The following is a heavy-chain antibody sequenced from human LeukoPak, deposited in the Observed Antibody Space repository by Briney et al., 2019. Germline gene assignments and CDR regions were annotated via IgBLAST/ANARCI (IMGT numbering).Heavy chain of an antibody. CDR3: ARDPLRDFWSGYYTGLDY. V-gene: IGHV4-38-2*02. J-gene: IGHJ4*02. CDR2: LYHSGST. D-gene: IGHD3-3*01. Sequence: SETLSLTCPVSGYSISSGYYWGGIRQPPGKGLEWIWSLYHSGSTYYNPSLKSRVTISVDTSKNQFSLKLSAVTAADTAVYYCARDPLRDFWSGYYTGLDYWGQGTLVTVSS. CDR1: GYSISSGYY.